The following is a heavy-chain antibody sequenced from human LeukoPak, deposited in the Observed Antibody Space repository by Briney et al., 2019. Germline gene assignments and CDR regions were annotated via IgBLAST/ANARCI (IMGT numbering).Heavy chain of an antibody. Sequence: TGGSLRLSCAASGFTFSSYSMNWVRQAPGKGPEWIGRTRNKVNSDTTEYAASVKGRFSISRDDSKNSLFLQMNSLRPEDTAVYYCSKGYSGLLIYALDVWGQGTRVTVSS. CDR2: TRNKVNSDTT. J-gene: IGHJ3*01. CDR3: SKGYSGLLIYALDV. D-gene: IGHD1-26*01. V-gene: IGHV3-72*01. CDR1: GFTFSSYS.